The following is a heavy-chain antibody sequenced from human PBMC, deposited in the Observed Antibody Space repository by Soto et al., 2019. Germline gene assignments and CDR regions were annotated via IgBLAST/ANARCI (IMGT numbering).Heavy chain of an antibody. CDR1: GYSFTSYW. V-gene: IGHV5-51*01. J-gene: IGHJ6*02. D-gene: IGHD2-2*02. CDR3: ATPGYCNSTTCYTPYYYYGMDV. CDR2: IYPGDSDT. Sequence: GESLKISCKGSGYSFTSYWIGWVRQMPGKGLEWMGIIYPGDSDTRYSPSFQGQVTISADKSISTAYLQWSSLKASDTAMYYCATPGYCNSTTCYTPYYYYGMDVWGQGTTVTVSS.